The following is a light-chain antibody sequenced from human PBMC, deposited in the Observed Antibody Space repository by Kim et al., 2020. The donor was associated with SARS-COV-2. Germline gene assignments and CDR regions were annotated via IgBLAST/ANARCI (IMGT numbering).Light chain of an antibody. CDR2: ANT. Sequence: QSVLTQPPSVSGAPGQRITISCTGSSSNIGAGYDVHWCQQLPATAPKLLIYANTKRPSGVPDRFSGSKSGTSASLAITGLQAEDEADYYCQSYDSSHWVFGGGTQLTVL. V-gene: IGLV1-40*01. CDR3: QSYDSSHWV. CDR1: SSNIGAGYD. J-gene: IGLJ3*02.